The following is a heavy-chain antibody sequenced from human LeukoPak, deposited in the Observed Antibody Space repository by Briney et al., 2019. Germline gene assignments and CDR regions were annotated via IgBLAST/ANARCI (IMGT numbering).Heavy chain of an antibody. V-gene: IGHV3-48*03. J-gene: IGHJ5*02. CDR2: ISSSGSTI. CDR1: GFTFSSYE. CDR3: ARGAIPNWVKRYWFDP. D-gene: IGHD7-27*01. Sequence: PGGSLRLSCAASGFTFSSYEMNWVRQAPGKGLEWVSYISSSGSTIYYADSVKGRFTISRDNAKNSLYLQMNSLRAEDTAVYYCARGAIPNWVKRYWFDPWGQGTLVTVSS.